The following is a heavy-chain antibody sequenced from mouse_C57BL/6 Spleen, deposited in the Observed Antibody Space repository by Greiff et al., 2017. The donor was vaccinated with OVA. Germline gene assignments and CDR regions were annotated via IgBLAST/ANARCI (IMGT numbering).Heavy chain of an antibody. CDR2: INPSNGGT. V-gene: IGHV1-53*01. CDR3: ANATTVVAVYAMDY. D-gene: IGHD1-1*01. Sequence: QVQLQQPGPELVKPGASVKLSCKASGYTFTSYWMHWVKQRPGQGLEWIGNINPSNGGTNYNEKFKSKATLTVDKSSSTAYMQLSSLTSEDSAVYYFANATTVVAVYAMDYWGQGTSVTVSS. CDR1: GYTFTSYW. J-gene: IGHJ4*01.